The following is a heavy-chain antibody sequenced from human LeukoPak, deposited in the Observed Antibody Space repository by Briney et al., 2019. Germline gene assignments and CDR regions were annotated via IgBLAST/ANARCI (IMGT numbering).Heavy chain of an antibody. Sequence: GGSLRLSCAASRFTFSDYGMHWVRQAPGKGLEWVAVISSDGSNKYYADSVKGRFTISRDNSKNTLYLQMNSPRAEDTAVYYCAKSRAGDGSGSYSHYFDYWGQGTLVTVSS. CDR3: AKSRAGDGSGSYSHYFDY. CDR1: RFTFSDYG. J-gene: IGHJ4*02. D-gene: IGHD3-10*01. CDR2: ISSDGSNK. V-gene: IGHV3-30*18.